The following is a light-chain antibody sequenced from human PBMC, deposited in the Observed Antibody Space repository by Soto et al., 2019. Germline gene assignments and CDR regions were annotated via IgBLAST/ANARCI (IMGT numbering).Light chain of an antibody. J-gene: IGKJ5*01. CDR3: QHFGGTTFT. V-gene: IGKV3-20*01. Sequence: EIVLTQSPGTLSLSPGERATLSCRASQSVSSSYIAWYQQRPGQTPSLLIYGASTRATGISDRFSGSGSGTHFTLTISRLEPGDFAVYYCQHFGGTTFTFGQGTRLEIK. CDR2: GAS. CDR1: QSVSSSY.